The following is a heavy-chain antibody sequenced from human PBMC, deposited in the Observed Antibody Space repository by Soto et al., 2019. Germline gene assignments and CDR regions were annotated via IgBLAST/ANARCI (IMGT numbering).Heavy chain of an antibody. V-gene: IGHV3-30-3*01. CDR1: GFTFSSYA. J-gene: IGHJ4*02. D-gene: IGHD1-1*01. CDR3: AGAGTTLGFGFDY. Sequence: QVQLVESGGGVVQPGRSLRLSCAASGFTFSSYAMHWVRQAPGKGLEWVAVISYDGSNKYYADSVKGRFTISRDNSKNPLYLQMNSLRAEDTAVYYCAGAGTTLGFGFDYWGQGTLVTVSS. CDR2: ISYDGSNK.